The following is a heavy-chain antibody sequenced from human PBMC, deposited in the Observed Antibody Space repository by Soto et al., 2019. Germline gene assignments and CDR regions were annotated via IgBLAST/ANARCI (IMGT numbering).Heavy chain of an antibody. J-gene: IGHJ6*02. CDR3: ARGLVIRPYYYHGMDV. V-gene: IGHV4-30-4*01. D-gene: IGHD3-9*01. CDR1: GGSISSGDYF. CDR2: ISSIGST. Sequence: QVQLQESGPGLVKPSQTLSLTGTASGGSISSGDYFWSWIRQSPGKGLEWIGYISSIGSTYYNPSLKSRVSVSRDTSKNQFSLKLSSVTTTDTAVYYCARGLVIRPYYYHGMDVWGQGTTVTVSS.